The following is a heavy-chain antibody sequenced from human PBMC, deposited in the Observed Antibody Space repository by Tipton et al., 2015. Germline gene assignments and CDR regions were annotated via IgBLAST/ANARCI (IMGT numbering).Heavy chain of an antibody. Sequence: GLVKPSETLSLTCDVSGYSISSGYYWSWIRQPPGKGLEWIGSFFHSGNTFHNPSLRSRVIISVVTSKNQFSLTVPSVTAADTAVYYCARSRYTVTPDSWGQGTLVTVSS. D-gene: IGHD4-17*01. CDR3: ARSRYTVTPDS. V-gene: IGHV4-38-2*01. CDR2: FFHSGNT. CDR1: GYSISSGYY. J-gene: IGHJ4*02.